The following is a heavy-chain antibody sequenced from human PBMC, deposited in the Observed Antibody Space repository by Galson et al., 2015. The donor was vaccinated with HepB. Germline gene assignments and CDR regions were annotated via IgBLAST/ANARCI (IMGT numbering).Heavy chain of an antibody. CDR2: IDPSDSYT. D-gene: IGHD3-10*01. J-gene: IGHJ3*02. CDR3: ASLTYYYGSGSPRGAFDI. V-gene: IGHV5-10-1*01. Sequence: SGAEVKKPGESLRISCKGSGYSFTSYWISWVRQMPGKGLEWMGRIDPSDSYTNYSPSFQGHVTISADKSISTAYLQWSSLKASDTAMYYCASLTYYYGSGSPRGAFDIWGQGTMVTVSS. CDR1: GYSFTSYW.